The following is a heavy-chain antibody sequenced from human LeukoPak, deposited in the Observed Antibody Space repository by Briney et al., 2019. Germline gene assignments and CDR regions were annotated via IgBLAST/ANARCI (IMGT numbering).Heavy chain of an antibody. CDR2: IGVDGTMK. J-gene: IGHJ2*01. D-gene: IGHD2-2*01. CDR3: VLVVVPAAVWHFDL. V-gene: IGHV3-33*01. CDR1: GFIFTHYG. Sequence: GGSLRLSCTASGFIFTHYGFHWVRQAPSKGLEWVAVIGVDGTMKYYAESVKGRFTISRDNSRNTLYLQMNSLRAEDTAVYYCVLVVVPAAVWHFDLWGRGTLVTVSS.